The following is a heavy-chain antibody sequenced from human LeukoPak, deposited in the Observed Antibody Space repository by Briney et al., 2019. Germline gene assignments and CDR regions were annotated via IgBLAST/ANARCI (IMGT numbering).Heavy chain of an antibody. CDR1: GYTFTSYA. Sequence: ASVKVSCKASGYTFTSYAIHWVRQAPGQRLEWMGWISAGNGNTKYSQNFQGRVTFISNTSATTAFMELSSLRSEDAAVYYCARDSGSGSNDYWGQGTLVTVS. CDR2: ISAGNGNT. V-gene: IGHV1-3*01. D-gene: IGHD1-26*01. CDR3: ARDSGSGSNDY. J-gene: IGHJ4*02.